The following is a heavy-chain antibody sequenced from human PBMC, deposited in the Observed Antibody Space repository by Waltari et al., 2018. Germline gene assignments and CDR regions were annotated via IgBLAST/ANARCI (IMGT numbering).Heavy chain of an antibody. Sequence: DVQLAESGGGLVQPGRSLRLSCTTSGFTFVDYSMNWVRQAPGQGLEWVGFSRSKAYGETTDYAASVRGRFTISRDDSKSIAYLQMNSLKTEDTAIYFCARDLMYGEHPLFDRWGQGTLVTVSS. CDR3: ARDLMYGEHPLFDR. J-gene: IGHJ5*02. V-gene: IGHV3-49*04. CDR2: SRSKAYGETT. D-gene: IGHD4-17*01. CDR1: GFTFVDYS.